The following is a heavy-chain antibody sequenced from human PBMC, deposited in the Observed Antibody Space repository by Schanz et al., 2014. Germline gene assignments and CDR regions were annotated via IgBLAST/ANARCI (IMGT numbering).Heavy chain of an antibody. CDR2: INPNSGGT. V-gene: IGHV1-2*06. CDR3: ARGYCSSISCYLDFFDY. D-gene: IGHD2-2*01. CDR1: GYTFTNYY. Sequence: QVLLVQSGAEVKQPGASVKLSCKASGYTFTNYYIHWVRQAPGQGLEWMGRINPNSGGTIYAQNCQGRVTMTRDTSISTAYMELSRLRSDDTAVYYCARGYCSSISCYLDFFDYWGQGTLVIVSS. J-gene: IGHJ4*02.